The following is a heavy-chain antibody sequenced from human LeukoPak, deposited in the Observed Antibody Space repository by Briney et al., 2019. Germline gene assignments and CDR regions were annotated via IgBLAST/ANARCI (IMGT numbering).Heavy chain of an antibody. Sequence: GGSLRLSCAASGFTFSSYGMHWVRQAPGKGLEWVAVISYDGSNKYYADSVKGRFTISRDNSKNTLYLQMNSLRAEDTAVYYCAKDRVFGTYFDYWGQGTLVTVSS. CDR1: GFTFSSYG. J-gene: IGHJ4*02. CDR3: AKDRVFGTYFDY. D-gene: IGHD3-16*01. CDR2: ISYDGSNK. V-gene: IGHV3-30*18.